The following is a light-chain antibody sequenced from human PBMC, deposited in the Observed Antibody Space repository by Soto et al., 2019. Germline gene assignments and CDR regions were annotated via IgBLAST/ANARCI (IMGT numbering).Light chain of an antibody. CDR3: QQYDNLPT. CDR2: DAS. J-gene: IGKJ5*01. CDR1: QDIRNY. V-gene: IGKV1-33*01. Sequence: DIQMTQSPSSLSASVGDRVTITCQASQDIRNYLSWYQQKPGKAPKLLIYDASNLETGVPSRFSGSGSVTDFTFTISSLQPEDLATYYCQQYDNLPTFGQGTRLEIK.